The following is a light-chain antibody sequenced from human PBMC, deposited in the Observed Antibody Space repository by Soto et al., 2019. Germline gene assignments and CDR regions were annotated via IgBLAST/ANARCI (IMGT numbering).Light chain of an antibody. V-gene: IGKV1-17*01. J-gene: IGKJ5*01. CDR1: QGIRND. Sequence: IQMTQSTTSLSASVGDRVTITCRASQGIRNDLGWYQQKPGKAPKRLIYAASSLQSGVPSRFSGSGSGTEFTLTISSLQPDDFATYYCQQYNSYSSITFGQGTRLEI. CDR3: QQYNSYSSIT. CDR2: AAS.